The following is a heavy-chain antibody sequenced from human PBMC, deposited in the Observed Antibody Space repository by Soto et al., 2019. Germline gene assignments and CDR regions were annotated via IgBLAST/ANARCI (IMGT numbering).Heavy chain of an antibody. V-gene: IGHV4-59*08. CDR1: GGSISSYY. J-gene: IGHJ4*02. CDR2: IYYSGST. D-gene: IGHD1-26*01. Sequence: QVQLQESGPGLVMPSETLSLTCTVSGGSISSYYWSWIRQPPGKGLEWIGYIYYSGSTNYNPSLKSRVTISVDTSKNQFSLKLSSVTAADTAVYYCARRYGGNLDYWGQGTLVTVSS. CDR3: ARRYGGNLDY.